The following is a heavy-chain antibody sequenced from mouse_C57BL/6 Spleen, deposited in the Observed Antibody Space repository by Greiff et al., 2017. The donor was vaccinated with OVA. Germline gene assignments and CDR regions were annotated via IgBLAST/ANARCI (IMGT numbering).Heavy chain of an antibody. CDR1: GYTFTSYW. CDR3: ARRGIYYYGSSHWYFDV. CDR2: IDPSDSYT. Sequence: VQLQQPGAELVRPGTSVKLSCKASGYTFTSYWMHWVKQRPGQGLEWIGVIDPSDSYTNYNQKFKGKATLTVDTSSSTAYMQLSSLTSEDSAVYYCARRGIYYYGSSHWYFDVWGTGTTVTVSS. V-gene: IGHV1-59*01. D-gene: IGHD1-1*01. J-gene: IGHJ1*03.